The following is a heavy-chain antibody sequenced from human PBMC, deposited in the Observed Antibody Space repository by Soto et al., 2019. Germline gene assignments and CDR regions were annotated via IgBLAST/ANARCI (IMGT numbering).Heavy chain of an antibody. Sequence: WGSLRLSCAASGFSFSTDSMNWVRQAPGKGLEWVSSISSRGDTYSSVSVQWRFTISSGSAESSVSLQTASMRADDSADYHCARDETAWPLAYGLDVWGQGTTVTVSS. CDR2: ISSRGDT. J-gene: IGHJ6*02. D-gene: IGHD2-21*02. CDR3: ARDETAWPLAYGLDV. V-gene: IGHV3-21*01. CDR1: GFSFSTDS.